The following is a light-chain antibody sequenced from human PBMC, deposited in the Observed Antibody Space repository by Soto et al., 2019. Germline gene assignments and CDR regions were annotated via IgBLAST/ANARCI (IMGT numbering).Light chain of an antibody. V-gene: IGKV3-15*01. CDR2: GAS. J-gene: IGKJ4*01. CDR1: QSVSSN. CDR3: QQYKNWPLT. Sequence: EIVMTQSPATLSVSPGGRATLSCRASQSVSSNLAWYQQKPGQAPRLLIYGASTRATGFPARFSGSGSGTEFTLTISSLQSEDFAVSYCQQYKNWPLTFGGGTRVEIK.